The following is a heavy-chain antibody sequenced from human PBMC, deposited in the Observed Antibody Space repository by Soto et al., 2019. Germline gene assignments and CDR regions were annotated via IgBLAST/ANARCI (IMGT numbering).Heavy chain of an antibody. Sequence: QVQLQESGPGLVKPSQTLSLTCTVSGGSISSGGYYWSWIRQHPGKGLEWIGYISYSGSTYYNPSLKSRVTLSVDTSKNQCSRKLSSVTAADTAVYYCARDPGGGYYYYGMDVWGQGTTVTVSS. CDR1: GGSISSGGYY. CDR3: ARDPGGGYYYYGMDV. V-gene: IGHV4-31*03. CDR2: ISYSGST. J-gene: IGHJ6*02. D-gene: IGHD1-1*01.